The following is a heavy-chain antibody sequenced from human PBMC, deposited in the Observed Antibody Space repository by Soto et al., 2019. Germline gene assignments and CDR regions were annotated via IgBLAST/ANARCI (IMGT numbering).Heavy chain of an antibody. J-gene: IGHJ6*02. Sequence: SVKVSCKASGGTFSSYAISWVRQAPGQGLEWMGGIIPIFGTANYAQKFQGRVTITADESTSTAYMELSSLRSEDTAVYYCARDGYDSRVYFNETPRSDMDAWGQGTTVTVSS. CDR2: IIPIFGTA. CDR3: ARDGYDSRVYFNETPRSDMDA. CDR1: GGTFSSYA. D-gene: IGHD3-22*01. V-gene: IGHV1-69*13.